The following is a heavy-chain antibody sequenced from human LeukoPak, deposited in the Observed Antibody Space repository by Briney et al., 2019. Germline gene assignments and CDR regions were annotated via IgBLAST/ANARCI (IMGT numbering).Heavy chain of an antibody. V-gene: IGHV3-74*01. J-gene: IGHJ4*02. CDR3: MRGSGGWAY. CDR1: GFTFSSYW. D-gene: IGHD2-15*01. CDR2: INGDGSTK. Sequence: GGSLRLSCEASGFTFSSYWMHWVRQSPGKGLVWVSGINGDGSTKDYADSVRGRFTISRDNAKNTLYLQLHSLRDEDTAVYYCMRGSGGWAYWGERTLVTVSS.